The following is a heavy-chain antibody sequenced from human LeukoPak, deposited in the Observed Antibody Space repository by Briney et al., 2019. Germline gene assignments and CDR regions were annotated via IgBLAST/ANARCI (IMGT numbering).Heavy chain of an antibody. CDR1: GFTFSSYA. D-gene: IGHD7-27*01. Sequence: GGSLRLSYAASGFTFSSYAISWVRQAPGKGLEWVSAISGSGGSTYYADSVKGRFTISRDNSKNTLYLQMNSLRAEDTAVYYCAKAPMSWALYYFDYWGQGTLVTVSS. CDR2: ISGSGGST. J-gene: IGHJ4*02. V-gene: IGHV3-23*01. CDR3: AKAPMSWALYYFDY.